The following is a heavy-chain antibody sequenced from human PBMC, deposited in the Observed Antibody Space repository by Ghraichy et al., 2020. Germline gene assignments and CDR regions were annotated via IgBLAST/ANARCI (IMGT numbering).Heavy chain of an antibody. CDR1: GGSFSGYY. V-gene: IGHV4-34*01. CDR3: ANLVAATTSTDY. D-gene: IGHD2-15*01. CDR2: INHSGST. Sequence: SETLSLTCAVYGGSFSGYYWSWIRQPPGKGLEWIGEINHSGSTNYNPSLKSRVTISVDTSKNQFSLKLSSVTAADTAVYYCANLVAATTSTDYWGQGTLVTVSS. J-gene: IGHJ4*02.